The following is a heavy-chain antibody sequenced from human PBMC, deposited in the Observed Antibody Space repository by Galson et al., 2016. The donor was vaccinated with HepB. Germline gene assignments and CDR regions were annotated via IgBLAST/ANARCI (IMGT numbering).Heavy chain of an antibody. V-gene: IGHV4-28*01. CDR3: ARSTRTMIGEVISYYFDY. D-gene: IGHD3-10*01. Sequence: SETLSLTCAVSGYSIRSTNWWGWIRQPPGKGLEWIGYIYYSGYTSYNPSLQSRVTMSVDTSKNQFSLKLSSMTAVDTAVYYCARSTRTMIGEVISYYFDYWGQGTLVTVSS. CDR2: IYYSGYT. J-gene: IGHJ4*02. CDR1: GYSIRSTNW.